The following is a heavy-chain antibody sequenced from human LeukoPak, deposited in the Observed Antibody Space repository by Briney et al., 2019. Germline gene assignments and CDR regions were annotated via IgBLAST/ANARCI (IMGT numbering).Heavy chain of an antibody. V-gene: IGHV3-23*01. CDR2: ISGSGGST. Sequence: GSLRLSCAASGFTLTNAWMNWVRQAPGKGLEWVSAISGSGGSTYYADSVKGRFTISRDNSKNTLYLQMNSLRAEDTAVYYCAKDTDSSSIGGYWGQGTLVTVSS. D-gene: IGHD6-13*01. CDR3: AKDTDSSSIGGY. CDR1: GFTLTNAW. J-gene: IGHJ4*02.